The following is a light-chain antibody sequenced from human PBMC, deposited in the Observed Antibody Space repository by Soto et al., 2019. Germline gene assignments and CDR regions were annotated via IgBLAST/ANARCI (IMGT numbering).Light chain of an antibody. CDR3: QHFDDSLT. V-gene: IGKV3-20*01. CDR2: GAS. J-gene: IGKJ4*01. CDR1: QSVDSST. Sequence: EIVLTQSPGTLSLSPGVRATLSCRASQSVDSSTLAWYHQKPGQAPRLLISGASNRATGIPDRFSGSGSGTDFTLTISRLEPEDFAVYYCQHFDDSLTFGGGTKVEIK.